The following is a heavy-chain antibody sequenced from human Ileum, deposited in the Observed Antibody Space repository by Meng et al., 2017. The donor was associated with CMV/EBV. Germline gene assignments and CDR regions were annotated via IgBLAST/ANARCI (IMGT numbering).Heavy chain of an antibody. D-gene: IGHD5-12*01. V-gene: IGHV3-9*03. CDR3: AKDKGGYVSYYFDY. Sequence: SLKISCAASGFTFSSYSLNWVRQAPGKGLEWVSGISWNSGSIGYADSVKGRFTISRDNAKNSLYLQMNSLRAEDMALYYCAKDKGGYVSYYFDYWGQGTLVTVSS. CDR1: GFTFSSYS. CDR2: ISWNSGSI. J-gene: IGHJ4*02.